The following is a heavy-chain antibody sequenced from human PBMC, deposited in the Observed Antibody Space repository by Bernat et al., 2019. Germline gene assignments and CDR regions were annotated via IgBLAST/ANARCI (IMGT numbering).Heavy chain of an antibody. CDR2: ISGDGGST. Sequence: EVQLVESGGGVVQPGGSLRLSCAASGFTFDDYAMHWVRQAPGKGLEWVSLISGDGGSTYYAASVKGRFTISRDNSKNSLYLQMNSLRTEDTALYYCAKVGASLDLLQKDYYYGMDVWGQGTTVTVSS. D-gene: IGHD1-26*01. V-gene: IGHV3-43*02. CDR3: AKVGASLDLLQKDYYYGMDV. CDR1: GFTFDDYA. J-gene: IGHJ6*02.